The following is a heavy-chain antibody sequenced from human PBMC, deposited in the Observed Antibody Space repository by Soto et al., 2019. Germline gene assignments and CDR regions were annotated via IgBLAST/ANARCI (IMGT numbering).Heavy chain of an antibody. CDR3: ARAHWSSVSCYHPFYYYYMDV. J-gene: IGHJ6*03. V-gene: IGHV1-18*01. CDR1: GYTFNRHG. CDR2: INPYNGNT. D-gene: IGHD2-2*01. Sequence: QVELVQSGAEVKKPGASVKVSCKASGYTFNRHGITWVRQAPGQGLEWMGWINPYNGNTDSEQRLQGRVNMTTDTSKNTAYLELRSLRSDDTAVYYCARAHWSSVSCYHPFYYYYMDVWGKGTTVTVSS.